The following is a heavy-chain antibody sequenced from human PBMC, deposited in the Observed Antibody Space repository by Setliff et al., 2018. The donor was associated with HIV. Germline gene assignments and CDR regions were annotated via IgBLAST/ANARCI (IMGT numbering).Heavy chain of an antibody. Sequence: GGSLRLSCVASGFNFSTYSMNWVRQAPGKGLEWVSYISSTSTTIYYADSVKGRFTISRDNAKNSLYLQMNSLRAEDTAVYYCAREDQLLSGHYYYNGMDVWGQGTTVTVSS. CDR1: GFNFSTYS. CDR3: AREDQLLSGHYYYNGMDV. D-gene: IGHD2-2*01. J-gene: IGHJ6*02. CDR2: ISSTSTTI. V-gene: IGHV3-48*01.